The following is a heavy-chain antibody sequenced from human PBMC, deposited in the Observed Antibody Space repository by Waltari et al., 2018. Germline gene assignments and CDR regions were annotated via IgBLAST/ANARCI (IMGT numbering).Heavy chain of an antibody. CDR1: GFTFSRNS. D-gene: IGHD5-12*01. V-gene: IGHV3-21*01. Sequence: EVQLVESGGGLVKPGGSLRLSWVASGFTFSRNSMNWFRQAPGKGLEWVSSISSDGSYVYYGDSAKGRFTISRDNAKNSLYLEVSSLRVDDTAVYSCARVSAEMAFDQWGQGTLVTVSS. J-gene: IGHJ4*02. CDR2: ISSDGSYV. CDR3: ARVSAEMAFDQ.